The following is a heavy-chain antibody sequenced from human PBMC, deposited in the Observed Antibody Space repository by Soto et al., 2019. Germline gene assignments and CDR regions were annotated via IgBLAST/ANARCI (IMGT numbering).Heavy chain of an antibody. V-gene: IGHV3-23*01. Sequence: EVQLLESGGGLVQPGGSLRLSCAASGFTFSSYAMSWVRQAPGKGLEWVSAISGSGGSTYYADSVKGRFTISRDNSKNTLYLQMNSLRAEDTAVYYCAKALGIFTGYSSRYGMDVWGQGTTVTVSS. CDR3: AKALGIFTGYSSRYGMDV. J-gene: IGHJ6*02. CDR2: ISGSGGST. CDR1: GFTFSSYA. D-gene: IGHD3-9*01.